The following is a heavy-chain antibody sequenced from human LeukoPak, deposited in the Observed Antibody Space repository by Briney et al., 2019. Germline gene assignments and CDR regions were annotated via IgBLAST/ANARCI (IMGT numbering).Heavy chain of an antibody. CDR2: IKQDGSEK. CDR3: ARGNPWNYDFWSGYYQYYFDY. Sequence: GALRLSCAASGFTFSSYWMSWVRQAPGKGLEWVANIKQDGSEKYYVDSVKGRFTISRDNAKNSLYLQMNSLRAEDTAVYYCARGNPWNYDFWSGYYQYYFDYWGQGTLVTVSS. CDR1: GFTFSSYW. V-gene: IGHV3-7*01. J-gene: IGHJ4*02. D-gene: IGHD3-3*01.